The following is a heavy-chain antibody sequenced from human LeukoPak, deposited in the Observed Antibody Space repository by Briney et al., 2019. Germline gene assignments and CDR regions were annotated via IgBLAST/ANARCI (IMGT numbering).Heavy chain of an antibody. Sequence: ASVKVSFKASGYTFTSYYMHWVRQAPGQGLEWMGIINPSGGSTSYAQKFQGRVTMTRDTSTSTVYMELSSLRSEDTAVYYCARSAGYCSSTSCYSSDYWGQGTLVTVSS. CDR3: ARSAGYCSSTSCYSSDY. J-gene: IGHJ4*02. D-gene: IGHD2-2*02. CDR1: GYTFTSYY. CDR2: INPSGGST. V-gene: IGHV1-46*01.